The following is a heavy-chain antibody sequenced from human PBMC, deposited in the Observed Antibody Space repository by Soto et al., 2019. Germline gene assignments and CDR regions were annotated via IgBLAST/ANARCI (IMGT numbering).Heavy chain of an antibody. Sequence: QVQLVQSGAEEKKPGASVKVSCKASGYTFTSYAMHWVRQAPGQRLEWMGWINAGNGNTKYSQKFQGRVTITRDTSATTANTERSSMAAENTAIYCGAGGSGYYYREDYWGQGTLVTVSS. CDR2: INAGNGNT. J-gene: IGHJ4*02. CDR1: GYTFTSYA. D-gene: IGHD3-22*01. CDR3: AGGSGYYYREDY. V-gene: IGHV1-3*05.